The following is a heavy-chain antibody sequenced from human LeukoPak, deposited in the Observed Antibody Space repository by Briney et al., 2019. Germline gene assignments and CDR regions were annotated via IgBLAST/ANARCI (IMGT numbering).Heavy chain of an antibody. V-gene: IGHV1-46*01. D-gene: IGHD2-8*01. J-gene: IGHJ6*03. CDR2: IDPSGGTT. CDR1: GYTFTGYY. CDR3: ARALIAHYYYYYMDV. Sequence: ASVKVSCKASGYTFTGYYMHWVRQAPGQGLEWVGVIDPSGGTTTYAQKFQGRVTMTKDTSTTTVYMELSSLRSEDTAVYYCARALIAHYYYYYMDVWGTGTTVTVSS.